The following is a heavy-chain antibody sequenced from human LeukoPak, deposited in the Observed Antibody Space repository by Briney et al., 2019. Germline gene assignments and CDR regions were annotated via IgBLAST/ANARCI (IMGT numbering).Heavy chain of an antibody. CDR1: GDSISSYF. CDR3: ARPGGSGWLDP. J-gene: IGHJ5*02. CDR2: IYRSGNI. V-gene: IGHV4-4*07. Sequence: SETLSLTCKVSGDSISSYFWGWIRQPAGQGLEWIGRIYRSGNIDYNPSFKSRVAMSVDTSKNQISLKLTSVTAADTAVYYCARPGGSGWLDPWGQGSLVTVSS. D-gene: IGHD3-16*01.